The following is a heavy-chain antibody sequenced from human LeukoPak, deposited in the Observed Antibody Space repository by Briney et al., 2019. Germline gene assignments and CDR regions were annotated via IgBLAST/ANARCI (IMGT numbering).Heavy chain of an antibody. Sequence: PSETLSLTCTVSGASISGSGSCWGCVRQPPGKGLEWGVSIYYAGSPYYNPSLKSPVTISAASSKSRCSLKLTSVTAADTAVYYWARQDEDIYGFDFWGQRTPVTASS. CDR3: ARQDEDIYGFDF. D-gene: IGHD5-18*01. CDR2: IYYAGSP. J-gene: IGHJ4*02. CDR1: GASISGSGSC. V-gene: IGHV4-39*01.